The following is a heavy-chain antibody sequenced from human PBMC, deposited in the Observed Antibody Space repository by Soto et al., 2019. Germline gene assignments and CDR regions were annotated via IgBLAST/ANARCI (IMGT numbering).Heavy chain of an antibody. Sequence: ASVKVSCKASGYTFTSYYMHWVRQAPGQGLEWMGIINPSGGSTSYAQKFQGRVTMTRDTSTSTVYMELSSLRSEDTAVYYCARGRGIQLWLDYYYYYGMDVWGQGTTVTVSS. CDR2: INPSGGST. CDR1: GYTFTSYY. CDR3: ARGRGIQLWLDYYYYYGMDV. V-gene: IGHV1-46*01. D-gene: IGHD5-18*01. J-gene: IGHJ6*02.